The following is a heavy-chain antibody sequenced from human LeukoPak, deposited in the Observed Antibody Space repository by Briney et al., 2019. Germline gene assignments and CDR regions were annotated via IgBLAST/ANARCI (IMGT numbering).Heavy chain of an antibody. CDR1: GGTFSSYA. J-gene: IGHJ6*03. D-gene: IGHD5-12*01. CDR3: ARVKGGYGSLYYMDV. CDR2: IIPIFGTA. Sequence: SVKVSCKTSGGTFSSYAISWVRQAPGQGLEWMGGIIPIFGTANYAQKFQGRVTITADKSTSTAYMELSSLRSEDTAVYYCARVKGGYGSLYYMDVWGKGTTVTVSS. V-gene: IGHV1-69*06.